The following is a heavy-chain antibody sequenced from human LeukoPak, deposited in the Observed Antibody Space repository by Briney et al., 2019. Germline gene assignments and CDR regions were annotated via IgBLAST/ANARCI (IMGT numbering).Heavy chain of an antibody. CDR1: GYTFTSNY. D-gene: IGHD6-13*01. Sequence: SVKVSCKGFGYTFTSNYMHWVRQAPGQGLEWMGWISAYNGNTNYAQKLQGRVTMTTDTSTSTAYMELRSLRSDDTAVYYCASEGVSAAAGNLDYWGQGTLVTVSS. CDR3: ASEGVSAAAGNLDY. V-gene: IGHV1-18*04. J-gene: IGHJ4*02. CDR2: ISAYNGNT.